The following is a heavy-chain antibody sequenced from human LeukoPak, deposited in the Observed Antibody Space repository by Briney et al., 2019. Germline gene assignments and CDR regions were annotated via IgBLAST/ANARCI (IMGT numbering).Heavy chain of an antibody. Sequence: GGSLRLSCAASGFTFCSYSMNWVRQAPGKGLEWVSSISSSSSYIYYADSVKGRFTISRDNAKNSLYLQMNSLRAEDTAVYYCARAVDTALHGWGQGTLVTVSS. CDR2: ISSSSSYI. J-gene: IGHJ4*02. CDR1: GFTFCSYS. D-gene: IGHD5-18*01. CDR3: ARAVDTALHG. V-gene: IGHV3-21*01.